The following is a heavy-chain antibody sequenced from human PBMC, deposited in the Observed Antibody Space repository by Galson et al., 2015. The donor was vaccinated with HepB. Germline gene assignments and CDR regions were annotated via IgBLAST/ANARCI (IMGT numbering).Heavy chain of an antibody. V-gene: IGHV4-31*03. J-gene: IGHJ5*02. D-gene: IGHD6-13*01. CDR3: ARSFSTWIPSEGT. Sequence: TLSLTCTVSGGSISSGGYYWSWIRQHPGKGLEWIGYIYYTGITYYNPSLKSRVTISGDTSKNQFSLKLSSVTAADTAVYYCARSFSTWIPSEGTWGQGTLVTVSS. CDR2: IYYTGIT. CDR1: GGSISSGGYY.